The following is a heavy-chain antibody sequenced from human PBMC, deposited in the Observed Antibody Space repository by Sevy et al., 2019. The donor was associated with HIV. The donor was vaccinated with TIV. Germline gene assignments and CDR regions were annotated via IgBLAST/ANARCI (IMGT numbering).Heavy chain of an antibody. Sequence: GGSLRLSCVGSGFTFRNFGVHWLRQAPGKGLEWLSVVSYDGSSKYYVDSVKGRFIVSRANSKNTLYLQMNSLRTEDTAVYYCARGGSGDYYYYGVDVWGQGTTVTVSS. CDR2: VSYDGSSK. J-gene: IGHJ6*02. CDR3: ARGGSGDYYYYGVDV. CDR1: GFTFRNFG. D-gene: IGHD3-10*01. V-gene: IGHV3-30*03.